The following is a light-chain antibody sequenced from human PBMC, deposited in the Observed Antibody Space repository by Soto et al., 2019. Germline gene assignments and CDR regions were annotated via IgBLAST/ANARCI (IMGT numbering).Light chain of an antibody. CDR2: GAS. J-gene: IGKJ2*01. CDR1: QSVGSN. CDR3: QQYNSWPPAYT. V-gene: IGKV3-15*01. Sequence: EIVLTQSPATLSVSPGEGATLSCRSSQSVGSNLAWYQQKPGQTPRLLIYGASTSAAGIPARFSGSGSGAEFTLTISSLQSEDVAVYYCQQYNSWPPAYTFGQGTKLEIK.